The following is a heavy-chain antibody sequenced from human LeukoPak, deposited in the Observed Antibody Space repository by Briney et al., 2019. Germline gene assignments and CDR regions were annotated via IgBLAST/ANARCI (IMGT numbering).Heavy chain of an antibody. V-gene: IGHV3-30*02. CDR3: AKAGGSSSSHYYYNMDV. CDR1: GFTFSSFG. J-gene: IGHJ6*03. Sequence: GGSLRLSCEASGFTFSSFGLHWVRQAPGKGLEWVAFIGYIESDIHYADSVKGRFTISRDNSKNTLYLQMNSLRAEDTAVHYCAKAGGSSSSHYYYNMDVWGKGTTVTVSS. CDR2: IGYIESDI. D-gene: IGHD6-6*01.